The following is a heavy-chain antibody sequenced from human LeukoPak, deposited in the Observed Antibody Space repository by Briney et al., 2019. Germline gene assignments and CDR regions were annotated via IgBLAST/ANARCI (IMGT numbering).Heavy chain of an antibody. CDR2: INHSGST. V-gene: IGHV4-34*01. CDR1: GGSFSGYY. D-gene: IGHD3-10*01. CDR3: ARGRGRWFGKLFPRDKYYFDY. Sequence: SETLSLTCAVYGGSFSGYYWSWIRQPPGKGLEWIGEINHSGSTNYNPSLKSRVTISVDTSKNQFSLKLSSVTAADTAVYYCARGRGRWFGKLFPRDKYYFDYWGQGTLVTVSS. J-gene: IGHJ4*02.